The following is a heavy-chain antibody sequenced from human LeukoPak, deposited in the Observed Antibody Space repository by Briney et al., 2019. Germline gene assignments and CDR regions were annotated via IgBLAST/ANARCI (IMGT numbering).Heavy chain of an antibody. D-gene: IGHD2/OR15-2a*01. V-gene: IGHV4-59*08. CDR3: ARHPFSSPFDH. J-gene: IGHJ4*02. CDR2: IYVSGNS. CDR1: GASLSGDY. Sequence: PSETLSLTCTVSGASLSGDYWSWIRQPPGKGLEWIGYIYVSGNSNYNPSLKSRVSISLDTSKNQVSLTLTSVTAADTAVYYCARHPFSSPFDHWGQGTLVAVSS.